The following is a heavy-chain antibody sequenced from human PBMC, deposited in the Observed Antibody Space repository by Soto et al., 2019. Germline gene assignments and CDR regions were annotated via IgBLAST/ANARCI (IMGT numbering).Heavy chain of an antibody. V-gene: IGHV4-59*08. Sequence: QVQLQESGPGLVKPSETLSLTCTVSGGSISSYYWSWIRQPPGKGLEWIGYIYYSGSTNYNPSLKSRVTISVDTSKNQFSLKLSSVTAADTAVYYCARSAQTVTYDYWDQGTLVTVSS. D-gene: IGHD4-17*01. CDR2: IYYSGST. CDR3: ARSAQTVTYDY. CDR1: GGSISSYY. J-gene: IGHJ4*02.